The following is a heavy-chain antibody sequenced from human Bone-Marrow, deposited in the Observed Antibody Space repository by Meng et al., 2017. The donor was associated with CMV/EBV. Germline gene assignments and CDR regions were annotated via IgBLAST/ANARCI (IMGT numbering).Heavy chain of an antibody. CDR3: ARVRSRITMIVVVIYDAFDI. CDR1: GYTFTSYG. J-gene: IGHJ3*02. CDR2: ISAYNGNT. V-gene: IGHV1-18*01. Sequence: ASVKVSCKASGYTFTSYGISWVRQAPGQGLEWMGWISAYNGNTNYAQKLQGRVTMTTDTSTSTAYMDLRSLRSDDTAVYYCARVRSRITMIVVVIYDAFDIWGQGTMVTVSS. D-gene: IGHD3-22*01.